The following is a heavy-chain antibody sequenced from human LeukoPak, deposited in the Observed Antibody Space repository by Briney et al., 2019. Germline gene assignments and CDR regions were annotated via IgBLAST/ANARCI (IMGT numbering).Heavy chain of an antibody. CDR1: GGSISSSSYY. Sequence: SETLSLTCTVSGGSISSSSYYWGWIRQPPGKGLEWIGSIYYSGSTYYNPSLKSRVTISVDTSKNQFSLKLSSVTAADTAVYYCALAASDSSGYYILTIGWYFDLWGRGTLVTVSS. CDR3: ALAASDSSGYYILTIGWYFDL. D-gene: IGHD3-22*01. J-gene: IGHJ2*01. V-gene: IGHV4-39*01. CDR2: IYYSGST.